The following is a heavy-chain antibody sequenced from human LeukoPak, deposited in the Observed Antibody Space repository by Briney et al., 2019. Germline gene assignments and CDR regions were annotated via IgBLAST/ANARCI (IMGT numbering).Heavy chain of an antibody. Sequence: SETLSLTCTVSGGSISSYYWSWIRQPPGKGLEWIGHIYGSGSTNYNPSLKSRVTLSVDTSKNQFSLKLSSVTAADTAVYYCARDMGATPFDYWGQGTLVTVSS. V-gene: IGHV4-59*12. CDR2: IYGSGST. CDR3: ARDMGATPFDY. CDR1: GGSISSYY. J-gene: IGHJ4*02. D-gene: IGHD1-26*01.